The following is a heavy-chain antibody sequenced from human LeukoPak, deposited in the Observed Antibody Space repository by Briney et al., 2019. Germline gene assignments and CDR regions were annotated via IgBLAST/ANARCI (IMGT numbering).Heavy chain of an antibody. CDR1: GYSFTSYL. CDR3: ARRMAGNYYFDY. V-gene: IGHV5-51*01. CDR2: IYPGDSDT. J-gene: IGHJ4*02. Sequence: PGESLKISCNGSGYSFTSYLIGWVRQMPGKGLELVGIIYPGDSDTRYSPSFQGQVTISADKSISTAYLQWSSLKAADTAMYYCARRMAGNYYFDYWGQGTLVTVSS. D-gene: IGHD1-7*01.